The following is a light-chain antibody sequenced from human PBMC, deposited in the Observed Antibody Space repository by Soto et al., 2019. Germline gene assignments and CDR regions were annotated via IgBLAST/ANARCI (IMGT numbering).Light chain of an antibody. V-gene: IGKV1-17*01. CDR2: AAS. CDR3: LQHNSFPFT. J-gene: IGKJ2*01. Sequence: DIEMTQSPSSLSASVGDRVTITCRASQGIGNDLGWFQQKPGKAPKRLIYAASSLQSGVPSRFSGSRSGTEFTLTISSLQPEDFGTYYCLQHNSFPFTVGQGTKVDSK. CDR1: QGIGND.